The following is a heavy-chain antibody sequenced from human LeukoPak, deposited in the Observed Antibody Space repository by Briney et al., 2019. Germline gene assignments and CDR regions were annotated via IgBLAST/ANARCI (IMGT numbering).Heavy chain of an antibody. V-gene: IGHV3-7*01. Sequence: GGSLRLSCLASEFIFSNYWMTWVRQAPGKGLEWVANINKDGSDEYYVAAVKGRFAISRDNAKNSLYLQLSSLRAEDTAVYYCTRDPWRYDTSAGRFGAFDIWGHGTKVTVSS. CDR2: INKDGSDE. CDR3: TRDPWRYDTSAGRFGAFDI. CDR1: EFIFSNYW. D-gene: IGHD3-22*01. J-gene: IGHJ3*02.